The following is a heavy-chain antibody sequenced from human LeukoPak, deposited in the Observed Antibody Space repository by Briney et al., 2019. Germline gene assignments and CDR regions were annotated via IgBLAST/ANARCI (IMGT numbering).Heavy chain of an antibody. D-gene: IGHD3-9*01. J-gene: IGHJ4*02. Sequence: GGSLRLSCAASGFTFSSYEMNWVRQAPGKGLEWVSYISSSGSTIYYADSVKGRFTISRDNAKKSVYLQMNSLRAEDTAVYYCASSAYHDVLPLPSYFDNWGQGTLVTVSS. CDR3: ASSAYHDVLPLPSYFDN. CDR2: ISSSGSTI. CDR1: GFTFSSYE. V-gene: IGHV3-48*03.